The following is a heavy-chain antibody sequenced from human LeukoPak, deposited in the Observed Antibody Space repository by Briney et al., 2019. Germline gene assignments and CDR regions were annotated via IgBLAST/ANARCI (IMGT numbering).Heavy chain of an antibody. V-gene: IGHV3-15*07. Sequence: KAGGSLRLSCAASGFTFSNAWMNWVRQAPGKGLEWVGRIKSKTDGGTTDYAAPVKGRFTISRDDSKNTLYLQMNSLKTEDTAVYYCTTTGTYYDFWSGYYIEYYFDYWGQGTLVTVSS. D-gene: IGHD3-3*01. CDR3: TTTGTYYDFWSGYYIEYYFDY. CDR2: IKSKTDGGTT. J-gene: IGHJ4*02. CDR1: GFTFSNAW.